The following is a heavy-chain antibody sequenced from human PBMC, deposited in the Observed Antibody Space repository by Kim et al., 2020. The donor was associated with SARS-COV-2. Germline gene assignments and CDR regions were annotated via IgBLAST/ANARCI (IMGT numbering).Heavy chain of an antibody. V-gene: IGHV5-51*01. CDR3: ARASVYYGSGVDY. Sequence: YNPSYQGQVTTSADKSISTAYLQWSSLKASDTAMYYCARASVYYGSGVDYWGQGTLVTVSS. D-gene: IGHD3-10*01. J-gene: IGHJ4*02.